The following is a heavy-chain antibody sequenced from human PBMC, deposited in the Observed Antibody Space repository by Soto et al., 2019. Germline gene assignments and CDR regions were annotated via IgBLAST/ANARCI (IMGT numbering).Heavy chain of an antibody. CDR2: IYHSGST. CDR1: GGSISSSGYS. CDR3: ASMGYHYGSGSYPLDY. Sequence: SETLSLTCTVSGGSISSSGYSWSWIRQPPGKGLEWIGYIYHSGSTYYNPSLKSRVTISVDRSKNQFSLKLSSVTAADTAVYYCASMGYHYGSGSYPLDYWGQGTLVTVSS. V-gene: IGHV4-30-2*02. D-gene: IGHD3-10*01. J-gene: IGHJ4*02.